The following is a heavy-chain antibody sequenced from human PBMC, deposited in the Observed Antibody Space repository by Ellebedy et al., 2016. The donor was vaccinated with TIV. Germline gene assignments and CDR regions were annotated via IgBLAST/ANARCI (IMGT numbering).Heavy chain of an antibody. CDR3: ASLGHMGMDV. D-gene: IGHD2-21*01. Sequence: MPGGSLRLSCAVSGGSISMTNWWSWVRQAPGKGLEWIGEIFHSGSTNYNPSLKSRVTISVDKSKNQFSLKLSSVTAADTALYYCASLGHMGMDVWGQGTTVTVSS. J-gene: IGHJ6*02. CDR1: GGSISMTNW. V-gene: IGHV4-4*02. CDR2: IFHSGST.